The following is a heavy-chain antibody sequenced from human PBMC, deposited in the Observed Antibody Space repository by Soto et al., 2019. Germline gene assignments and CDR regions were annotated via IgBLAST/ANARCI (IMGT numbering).Heavy chain of an antibody. CDR1: GSYITSGDYH. Sequence: QVRLQESGPGLVKASQTLSLTCSVSGSYITSGDYHWTWIRQAPGKGLEWIGYISHSETTYYSPALKNRIIISSDFSMNQFSLTLNSVTAADTAVYFCAGFGVGDRDDKWGQGTLVTVSS. CDR2: ISHSETT. J-gene: IGHJ4*02. CDR3: AGFGVGDRDDK. D-gene: IGHD2-8*01. V-gene: IGHV4-30-4*01.